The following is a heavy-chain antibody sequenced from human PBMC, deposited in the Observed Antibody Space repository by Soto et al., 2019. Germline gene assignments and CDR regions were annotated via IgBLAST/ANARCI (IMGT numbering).Heavy chain of an antibody. CDR2: IFPLTDIP. J-gene: IGHJ4*02. Sequence: QVQLVQSGTEVKKPGSSVKVSCKASGGTFRNYPINWVRQAPGQGLEWMGSIFPLTDIPDYAQNFQARLTISAHKSTSTAYMELSSLTSADTAMYFCARGPLVVLNYFESWGQGTLVTVSS. V-gene: IGHV1-69*02. CDR1: GGTFRNYP. CDR3: ARGPLVVLNYFES.